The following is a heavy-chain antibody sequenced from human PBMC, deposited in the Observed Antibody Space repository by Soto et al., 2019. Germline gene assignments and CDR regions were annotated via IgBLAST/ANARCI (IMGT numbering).Heavy chain of an antibody. J-gene: IGHJ6*02. CDR3: ARVSGSYYYGMDV. CDR1: GVSIDSSNW. V-gene: IGHV4-4*02. CDR2: IYHSGST. D-gene: IGHD1-26*01. Sequence: WDTLSLTRAGSGVSIDSSNWWSWVRQPPGKGLEWIGEIYHSGSTNYNPSLKSRVTISVDKSKNQFSLKLSSVTAADTAVYYCARVSGSYYYGMDVWGQGTTVT.